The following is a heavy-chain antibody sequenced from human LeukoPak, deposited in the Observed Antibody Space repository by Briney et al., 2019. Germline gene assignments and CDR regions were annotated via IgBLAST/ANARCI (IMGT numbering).Heavy chain of an antibody. CDR2: IKSKYDGGTT. Sequence: PGGSLRLSCEVSGIIFGNTWMNWVRQAPGKGLEWVGRIKSKYDGGTTDFAAPVKGRFTISRDDSKNTLELQMNTLKIEDTAVYFCATDRADYWGQGTLVTVSS. CDR1: GIIFGNTW. V-gene: IGHV3-15*05. CDR3: ATDRADY. J-gene: IGHJ4*02.